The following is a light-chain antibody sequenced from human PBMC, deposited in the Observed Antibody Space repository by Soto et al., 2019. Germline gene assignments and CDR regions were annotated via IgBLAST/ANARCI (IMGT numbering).Light chain of an antibody. CDR2: NNN. CDR1: SSNIGSNN. J-gene: IGLJ3*02. V-gene: IGLV1-44*01. Sequence: QSVLTQPPSASGTPGQRVTISCSGSSSNIGSNNVNWYQQLPGTAPKLLIYNNNQRPSGVPDRFSGSKSGNTASLTISGLQTEDEAHYYCCSYAPTNTWLFGGGTKLTVL. CDR3: CSYAPTNTWL.